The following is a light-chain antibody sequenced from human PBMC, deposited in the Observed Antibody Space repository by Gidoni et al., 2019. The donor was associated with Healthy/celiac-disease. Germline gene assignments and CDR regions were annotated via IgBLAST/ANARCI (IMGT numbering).Light chain of an antibody. CDR3: QQYNSYSGT. V-gene: IGKV1-5*03. CDR1: QSISSW. CDR2: KAS. J-gene: IGKJ1*01. Sequence: DIQMTQSPSTLSASVGDRVTITCRASQSISSWLAWYQQKPGKAPKLLIYKASSLESGVPSRFSGSGSWTEFTLTISSLQPDDFATYYCQQYNSYSGTFXXXTKVEIK.